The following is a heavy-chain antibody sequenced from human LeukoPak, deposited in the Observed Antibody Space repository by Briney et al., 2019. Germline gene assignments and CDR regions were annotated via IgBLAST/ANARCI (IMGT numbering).Heavy chain of an antibody. CDR1: GYTFTSYD. V-gene: IGHV1-8*01. Sequence: ASVKVSCKASGYTFTSYDINWVRQATGQGLEWMGWMNPNRGNTGYAQKFQGRVTMTRNTSISTAYMELSSLRSEDTAVYYCARSVNSGYYYYYYMDVWGKGTTVTISS. CDR2: MNPNRGNT. D-gene: IGHD2-21*01. J-gene: IGHJ6*03. CDR3: ARSVNSGYYYYYYMDV.